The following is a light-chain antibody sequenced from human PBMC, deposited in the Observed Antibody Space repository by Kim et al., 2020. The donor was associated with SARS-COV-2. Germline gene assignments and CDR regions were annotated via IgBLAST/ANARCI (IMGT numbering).Light chain of an antibody. CDR1: NIGSKS. Sequence: SYELTQPPSVSVAPGKTARITCGGNNIGSKSVHWYQQKPGQAPVLVIYYDSDRPSGIPERFSGSNSGNTATLTISRVEAGDEADYYCQVWASSGDHRVFG. CDR3: QVWASSGDHRV. J-gene: IGLJ3*02. V-gene: IGLV3-21*04. CDR2: YDS.